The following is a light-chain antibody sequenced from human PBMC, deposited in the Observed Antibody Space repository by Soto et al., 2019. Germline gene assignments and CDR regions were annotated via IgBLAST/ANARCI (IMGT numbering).Light chain of an antibody. CDR1: QDIGNY. J-gene: IGKJ5*01. CDR2: DAS. Sequence: IPMTQSPSSLSASVGDRVTITCQASQDIGNYLNWYQQRPGKAPKLLILDASSLDTGVPSRFSGSGSGTDFTFTISSLQSEDIATYYCQQYYNVPITFGQGTRLEIK. V-gene: IGKV1-33*01. CDR3: QQYYNVPIT.